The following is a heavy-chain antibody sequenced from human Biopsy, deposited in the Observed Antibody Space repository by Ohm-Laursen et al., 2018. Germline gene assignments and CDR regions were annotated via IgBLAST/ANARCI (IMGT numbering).Heavy chain of an antibody. CDR2: ISGGGTI. V-gene: IGHV3-11*04. Sequence: SLRLSCAASGFSFSDYHMRWIRQAPGRGLEWVSYISGGGTIYYGDSMKGRVTISRDNAKNSLYLQMHSLRAEDTAVYYCARERSGLFGEFFDNWGQGNLITVSS. D-gene: IGHD3-10*02. J-gene: IGHJ4*02. CDR1: GFSFSDYH. CDR3: ARERSGLFGEFFDN.